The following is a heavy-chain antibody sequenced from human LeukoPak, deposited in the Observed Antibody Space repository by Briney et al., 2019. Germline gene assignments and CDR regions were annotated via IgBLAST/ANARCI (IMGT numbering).Heavy chain of an antibody. CDR1: GLTLGNYW. CDR3: AREGYCSRTSCYPDY. CDR2: IKRDGSAQ. V-gene: IGHV3-7*01. Sequence: AGGSLRLSCAASGLTLGNYWMSWVRQAPGKGLEWVANIKRDGSAQYYADSVKGRFTIAKDSAKNTLYLQMNSLRAEDTAFYYCAREGYCSRTSCYPDYWGQGALVTLSS. J-gene: IGHJ4*02. D-gene: IGHD2-2*01.